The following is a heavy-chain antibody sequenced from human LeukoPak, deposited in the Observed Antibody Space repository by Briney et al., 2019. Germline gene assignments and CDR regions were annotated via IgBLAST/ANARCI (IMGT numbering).Heavy chain of an antibody. J-gene: IGHJ4*02. CDR2: ISRSSSTI. V-gene: IGHV3-48*02. CDR3: LRKFDY. Sequence: GGSLRLSCEASGLTFSGYKMNWVRQAPGKGLEWVSHISRSSSTIYYADSVKGRFTISRDNAKNSLYLQMNSLRDEDTAVYYCLRKFDYWGQGILVTVSS. CDR1: GLTFSGYK.